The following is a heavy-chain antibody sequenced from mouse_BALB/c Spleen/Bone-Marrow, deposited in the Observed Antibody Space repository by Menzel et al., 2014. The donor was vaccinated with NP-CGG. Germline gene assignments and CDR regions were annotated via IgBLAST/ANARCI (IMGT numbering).Heavy chain of an antibody. J-gene: IGHJ4*01. CDR3: ARQDYSYYYAMDY. D-gene: IGHD2-13*01. Sequence: EVKLQESGGGLVQPGGSLKLSCATSGFTFSDYYMYWVRQTPEKRLEWVAYISNGGGSTYYPDTVKGRFTISRDNAKNNRERKRRSLKSEDTAMYYCARQDYSYYYAMDYWGQGTSVTVSS. CDR1: GFTFSDYY. CDR2: ISNGGGST. V-gene: IGHV5-12*02.